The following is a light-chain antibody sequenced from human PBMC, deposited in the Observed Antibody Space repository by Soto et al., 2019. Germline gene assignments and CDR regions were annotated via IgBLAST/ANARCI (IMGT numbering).Light chain of an antibody. CDR1: RSNIGSNY. V-gene: IGLV1-51*02. Sequence: QSVLTQPPSASGTPGQRVTFSCSGGRSNIGSNYVFWYQQFPGTAPKLLIYRNNQRPSGIPDRFSGSKSGTSATLGITGLQTGDEADYYCGTWDSSLSVVVFGGGTKLTVL. J-gene: IGLJ2*01. CDR3: GTWDSSLSVVV. CDR2: RNN.